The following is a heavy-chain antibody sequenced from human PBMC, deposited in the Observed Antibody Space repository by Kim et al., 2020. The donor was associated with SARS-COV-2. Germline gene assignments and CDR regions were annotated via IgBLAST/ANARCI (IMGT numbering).Heavy chain of an antibody. V-gene: IGHV1-46*01. D-gene: IGHD2-21*02. CDR1: GYSFTSHY. CDR2: INPSDDT. J-gene: IGHJ6*02. Sequence: ASVKVSCKASGYSFTSHYIFWVRQAPGQGLEWLGMINPSDDTSHKQKFQDRVSMTWDTSTTTVYMEVRNLRSDDTAVYYCARGLFNGMDVWGQGTTVTVSS. CDR3: ARGLFNGMDV.